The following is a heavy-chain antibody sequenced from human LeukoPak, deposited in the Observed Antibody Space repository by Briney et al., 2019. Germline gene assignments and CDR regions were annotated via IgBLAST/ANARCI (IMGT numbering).Heavy chain of an antibody. D-gene: IGHD3-10*01. V-gene: IGHV4-39*07. J-gene: IGHJ4*02. CDR2: IYYSGST. CDR1: GGSISSSSYY. Sequence: SETLSLTCTVSGGSISSSSYYWGWIRQPPGKGLEWIGSIYYSGSTYYNPSLKSRVTISVDTSKNQFSLKLSSVTAADTAVYYCARRPSVLLWFGELFRGYYFDYWGQGTLVTVSS. CDR3: ARRPSVLLWFGELFRGYYFDY.